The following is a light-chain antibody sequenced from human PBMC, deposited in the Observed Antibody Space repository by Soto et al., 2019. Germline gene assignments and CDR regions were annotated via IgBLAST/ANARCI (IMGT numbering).Light chain of an antibody. J-gene: IGKJ1*01. CDR1: QSVSSNY. CDR2: GAS. Sequence: EIVLTQSPGTLSLSPGERATLSCRASQSVSSNYLAWYQQKPGQAPRLLMYGASSRDTGIPDRFSGSGSGTDFTLTISRLDPEDFAVYYCHQYGSSPQTFGQGTKVDTK. CDR3: HQYGSSPQT. V-gene: IGKV3-20*01.